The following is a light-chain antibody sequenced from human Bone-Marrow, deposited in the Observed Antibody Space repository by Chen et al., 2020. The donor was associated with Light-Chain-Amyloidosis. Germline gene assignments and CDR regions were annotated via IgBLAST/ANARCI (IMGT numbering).Light chain of an antibody. Sequence: EVVLTQSSATLSVSPGERATLSCRANQSVSSNLAWYQHKPGQAPRLLIYGASSRATGVPPRFSGSGSGTDFTLTITSLQSEDSAVYYCQQYGLTFGQGTKVEIK. CDR1: QSVSSN. V-gene: IGKV3-15*01. CDR2: GAS. CDR3: QQYGLT. J-gene: IGKJ1*01.